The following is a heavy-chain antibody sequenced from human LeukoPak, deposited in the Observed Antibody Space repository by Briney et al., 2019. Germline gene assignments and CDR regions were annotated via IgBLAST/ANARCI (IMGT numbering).Heavy chain of an antibody. CDR2: LNHSGST. J-gene: IGHJ4*02. Sequence: SETLSLTCAVYGGSFSTYYWNWIRQPPGKGLEWIGELNHSGSTNYNPSLKSRVTISVDTSKNQFSLKLSSVTAADTAVYYCARGGFYCGGDCYVDYWGQGTLVTVSS. CDR3: ARGGFYCGGDCYVDY. CDR1: GGSFSTYY. D-gene: IGHD2-21*02. V-gene: IGHV4-34*01.